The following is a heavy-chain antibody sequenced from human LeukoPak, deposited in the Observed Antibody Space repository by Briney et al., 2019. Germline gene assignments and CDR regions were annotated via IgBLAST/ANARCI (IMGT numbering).Heavy chain of an antibody. CDR2: ISSNGGST. CDR1: GFTFSSYA. J-gene: IGHJ4*02. CDR3: ARGGYDILTGYKN. Sequence: GGSLRLSCAASGFTFSSYAMHWVRHAPGKGLEYVSAISSNGGSTYYANSVKGRFTISRDNSKNTLYLQMGSLRAEDMAVYYCARGGYDILTGYKNWGQGTLVTVSS. D-gene: IGHD3-9*01. V-gene: IGHV3-64*01.